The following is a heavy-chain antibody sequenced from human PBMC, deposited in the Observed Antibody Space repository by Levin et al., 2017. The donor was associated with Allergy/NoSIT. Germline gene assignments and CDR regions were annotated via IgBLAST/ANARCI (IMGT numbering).Heavy chain of an antibody. D-gene: IGHD3-22*01. J-gene: IGHJ3*02. V-gene: IGHV4-34*01. CDR2: INHSGST. CDR3: ASRYYDSSGYYYERAFDS. Sequence: SQTLSLTCAVYGGSFSGYYWSWIRQPPGKGLEWIGEINHSGSTNYNPSLTSRVTISVDTSKNQFSLKLSSVTAADTAVYYCASRYYDSSGYYYERAFDSWGQGTMVTVSS. CDR1: GGSFSGYY.